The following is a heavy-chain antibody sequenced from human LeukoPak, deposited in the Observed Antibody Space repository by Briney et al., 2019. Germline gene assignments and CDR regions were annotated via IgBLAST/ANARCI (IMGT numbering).Heavy chain of an antibody. CDR2: ISGSGGST. CDR1: GFTFSSYA. J-gene: IGHJ4*02. CDR3: AKDYYYDSSGYSQAFDY. D-gene: IGHD3-22*01. Sequence: QPGGSLRLSCAASGFTFSSYAMSWVRQAPGKGLEWVSAISGSGGSTYHADSVKGRFTISRDNSKNTLYLQMNSLRAEDTAVYYCAKDYYYDSSGYSQAFDYWGQGTLVTVSS. V-gene: IGHV3-23*01.